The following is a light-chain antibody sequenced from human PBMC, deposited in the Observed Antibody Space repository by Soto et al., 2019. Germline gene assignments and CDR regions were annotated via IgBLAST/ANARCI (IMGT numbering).Light chain of an antibody. CDR1: QSVSNNY. CDR3: QQYGSSPS. J-gene: IGKJ4*01. CDR2: DAS. V-gene: IGKV3D-20*01. Sequence: EIVLTQSPGTLSLSPGERATLSFRASQSVSNNYLAWYQQKPGLAPRLLIYDASSRATGISDRFSGSGSGTDFTLTISRLEPEDFAVYYCQQYGSSPSFGGGTKVDIK.